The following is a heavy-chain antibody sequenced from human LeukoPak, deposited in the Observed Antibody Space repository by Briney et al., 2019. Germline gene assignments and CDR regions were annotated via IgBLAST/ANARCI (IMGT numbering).Heavy chain of an antibody. V-gene: IGHV1-69*13. Sequence: SVKVSCKASAGTFSSYAISWVRQAPGQGLEWMGGIIPIFGTANYAQKFQGRVTITADESTSTAYMELSSLRSEDTAVYYCARGLYCGGDCYSDDAFDIWGQGTMVTVSS. CDR3: ARGLYCGGDCYSDDAFDI. CDR2: IIPIFGTA. CDR1: AGTFSSYA. J-gene: IGHJ3*02. D-gene: IGHD2-21*01.